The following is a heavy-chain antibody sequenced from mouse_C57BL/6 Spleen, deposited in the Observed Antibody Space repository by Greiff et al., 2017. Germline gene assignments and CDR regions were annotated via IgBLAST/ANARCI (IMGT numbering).Heavy chain of an antibody. CDR1: GYTFTDYY. CDR2: INPNNGGT. CDR3: ARHYDGYYRFAY. V-gene: IGHV1-26*01. D-gene: IGHD2-3*01. J-gene: IGHJ3*01. Sequence: VQLQQSGPELVKPGASVKISCKASGYTFTDYYMNWVKQSHGKSLEWIGDINPNNGGTSYNQKFKGKATLTVDKSSSTAYMELRSLTSEDSAVYYCARHYDGYYRFAYWGQGTLVTVSA.